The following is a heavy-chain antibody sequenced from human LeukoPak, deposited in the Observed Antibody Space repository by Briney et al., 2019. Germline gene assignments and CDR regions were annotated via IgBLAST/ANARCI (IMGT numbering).Heavy chain of an antibody. CDR3: AKVWSQKYFDY. CDR2: ISASGRRT. V-gene: IGHV3-23*01. CDR1: GFSFSSYS. Sequence: GQSLRLSCAASGFSFSSYSMSWVRQAPGKGLEWVSSISASGRRTYYADSMKGRSSISRDHSKQPLYLQMNSLRAEDTAVYYCAKVWSQKYFDYWGQGTLVTVSS. J-gene: IGHJ4*02. D-gene: IGHD3-10*01.